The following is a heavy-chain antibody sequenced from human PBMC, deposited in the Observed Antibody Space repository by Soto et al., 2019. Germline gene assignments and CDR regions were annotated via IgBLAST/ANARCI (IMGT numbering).Heavy chain of an antibody. CDR2: IYYNGDT. Sequence: QVQVQESGPGLVRPSQTLSLTCTVSGASINRDPYYWSWIRQHPVKGLEWIGYIYYNGDTDYNPSLKSRVTISLDTSKNQISLKLSSVTAADTAVYYGARDQGGKVLKGSGMDVWGQGTTVIVS. CDR1: GASINRDPYY. CDR3: ARDQGGKVLKGSGMDV. V-gene: IGHV4-31*03. J-gene: IGHJ6*02. D-gene: IGHD2-8*02.